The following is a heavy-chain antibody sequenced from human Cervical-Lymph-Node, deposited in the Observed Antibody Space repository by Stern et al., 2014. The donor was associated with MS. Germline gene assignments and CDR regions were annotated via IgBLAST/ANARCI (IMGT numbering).Heavy chain of an antibody. CDR1: GFSFTTHY. J-gene: IGHJ5*02. D-gene: IGHD1-1*01. CDR2: INPNTGPT. CDR3: TRVQRERRALDPFDP. Sequence: VQLLESGAEVKKPGASVNVSCEASGFSFTTHYMHWIRQAPGEGLEGVGMINPNTGPTSYARQFQGRVIITRDTSTSTIYMELTGLRSEDTALYFCTRVQRERRALDPFDPWGQGTLVTVSS. V-gene: IGHV1-46*03.